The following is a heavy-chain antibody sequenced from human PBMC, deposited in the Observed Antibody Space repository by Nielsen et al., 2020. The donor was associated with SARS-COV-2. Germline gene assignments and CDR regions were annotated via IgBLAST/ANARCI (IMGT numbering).Heavy chain of an antibody. D-gene: IGHD3-22*01. CDR3: ARIPNYYDSSGYYLDL. J-gene: IGHJ4*02. Sequence: GESLKLSCTGSGYIFTSYWIGWVRHIPGKVLEWMGIIYPGDSDTRYSPSFQGQVTISADKSISTAYLQWSSLKASDTAMYYCARIPNYYDSSGYYLDLWGQGTLVTVSS. V-gene: IGHV5-51*01. CDR1: GYIFTSYW. CDR2: IYPGDSDT.